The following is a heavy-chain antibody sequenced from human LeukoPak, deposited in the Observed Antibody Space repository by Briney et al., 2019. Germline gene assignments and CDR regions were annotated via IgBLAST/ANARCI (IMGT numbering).Heavy chain of an antibody. D-gene: IGHD3-16*02. Sequence: SETLSLTCTVSGSSITTYTHWGWIRQSPGKGLEWIASIHHTGNTYYNPSLESRVTISVDTSKNQFSLKLSSVTAADTAVYYCARDKHDYVWGSYRLLGYYYYMDVWGKGTTVTISS. CDR1: GSSITTYTH. J-gene: IGHJ6*03. CDR3: ARDKHDYVWGSYRLLGYYYYMDV. V-gene: IGHV4-38-2*02. CDR2: IHHTGNT.